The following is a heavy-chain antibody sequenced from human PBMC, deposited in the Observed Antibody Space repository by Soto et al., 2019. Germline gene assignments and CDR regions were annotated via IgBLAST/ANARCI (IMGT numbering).Heavy chain of an antibody. J-gene: IGHJ4*02. V-gene: IGHV3-30-3*01. CDR1: GFTFSSYA. CDR2: ISYDGSNK. CDR3: ARDRIAAASLDY. D-gene: IGHD6-13*01. Sequence: QVQLVESGGGVVQPGRSLRLSCAASGFTFSSYAMHWVRQAPGKGLEWVAVISYDGSNKYYADSVKGRFTISRDNSKNTLYLQMNSLRAEDTAVYYCARDRIAAASLDYWGQGTLVTVFS.